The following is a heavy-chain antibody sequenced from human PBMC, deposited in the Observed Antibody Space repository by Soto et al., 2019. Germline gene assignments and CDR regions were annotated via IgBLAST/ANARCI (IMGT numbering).Heavy chain of an antibody. V-gene: IGHV5-10-1*01. CDR3: VVVPAAMYYYYGMDV. Sequence: RGASLTITCNASGYSFTSYWISWVRQMPGKGLEWMGRIDPSDSYTNYSPSFQGHVTISADKSISTAYLQWSSLKASDTAMYYCVVVPAAMYYYYGMDVGGQGTTVTVSS. J-gene: IGHJ6*02. CDR1: GYSFTSYW. D-gene: IGHD2-2*01. CDR2: IDPSDSYT.